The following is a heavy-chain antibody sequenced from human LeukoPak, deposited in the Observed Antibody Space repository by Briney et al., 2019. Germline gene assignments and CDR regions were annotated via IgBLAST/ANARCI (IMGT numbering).Heavy chain of an antibody. Sequence: PSETLSLTCAVYGGSFSGYYWSWIRQPPGKGLEWIGEINRSGSTNYNPSLKSRVTISVDTSKNQFSLKLSSVTAADTAVYYCARAAHSSSWSPFDYWGQGTLVTVSS. CDR1: GGSFSGYY. J-gene: IGHJ4*02. CDR2: INRSGST. CDR3: ARAAHSSSWSPFDY. D-gene: IGHD6-13*01. V-gene: IGHV4-34*01.